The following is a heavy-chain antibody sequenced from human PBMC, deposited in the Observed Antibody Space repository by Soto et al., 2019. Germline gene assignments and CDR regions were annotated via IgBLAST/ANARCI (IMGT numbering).Heavy chain of an antibody. V-gene: IGHV4-34*01. D-gene: IGHD6-19*01. CDR1: GGSCSGYY. J-gene: IGHJ4*02. Sequence: PETLSLTCAVYGGSCSGYYWSWIRQPPGKGLEWIGEINHSGSTNYNPSLKSRVTISVDTSKNLFSLKLSSVTAADTAVYYCASINSSGWYRFDYWGQGTLVTVSS. CDR2: INHSGST. CDR3: ASINSSGWYRFDY.